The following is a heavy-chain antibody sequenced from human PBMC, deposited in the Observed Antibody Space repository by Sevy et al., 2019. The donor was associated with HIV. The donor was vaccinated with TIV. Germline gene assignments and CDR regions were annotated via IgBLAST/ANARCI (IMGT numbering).Heavy chain of an antibody. Sequence: ASVKVSCKASGYTFTSYGISWVRQAPGQGLEWMGWISAYNGNTNYAQKLQGRVTMTTETSTSTAYMELRSLRSDDTAGYYCARWSIAVAGRRAEYFQHWGQGTLVTVSS. V-gene: IGHV1-18*01. D-gene: IGHD6-19*01. CDR1: GYTFTSYG. CDR3: ARWSIAVAGRRAEYFQH. CDR2: ISAYNGNT. J-gene: IGHJ1*01.